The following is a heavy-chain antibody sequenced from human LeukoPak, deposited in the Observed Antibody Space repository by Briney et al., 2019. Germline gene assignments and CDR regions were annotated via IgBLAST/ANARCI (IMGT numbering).Heavy chain of an antibody. J-gene: IGHJ4*02. CDR2: IYYSGST. CDR1: GGSISSGGYY. D-gene: IGHD3-10*01. CDR3: ARKVGGSGELWY. V-gene: IGHV4-31*03. Sequence: SQTPSLTCTVSGGSISSGGYYWSWIRQHPGKGLEWIGYIYYSGSTYYNPSLKSRVTISVDTSKNQFSLKLSSVTAADTAVYYCARKVGGSGELWYWGQGTLVTVSS.